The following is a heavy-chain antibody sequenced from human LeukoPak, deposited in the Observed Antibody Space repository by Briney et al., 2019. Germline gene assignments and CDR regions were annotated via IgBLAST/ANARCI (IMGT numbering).Heavy chain of an antibody. J-gene: IGHJ6*02. Sequence: SETLSLTCAVSGDSISSYYWGWIRQPPGKGLEWIGYIYYTGSTNSNPSLKSRVTMSVDTSKNQFSLKLSSVTAADTAVYYCARVVVSGMDVWGQGTTVAVSS. CDR3: ARVVVSGMDV. CDR2: IYYTGST. V-gene: IGHV4-59*12. CDR1: GDSISSYY. D-gene: IGHD2-15*01.